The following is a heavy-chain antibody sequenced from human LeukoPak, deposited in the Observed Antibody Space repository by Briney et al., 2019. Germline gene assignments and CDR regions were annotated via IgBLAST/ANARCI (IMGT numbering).Heavy chain of an antibody. J-gene: IGHJ4*02. CDR2: IYYSGST. V-gene: IGHV4-39*07. CDR3: ARMGAIAGASANPDY. Sequence: PSETLSLTCTVSGGSISSSSYYWGWIRQPPGKGLEWIGSIYYSGSTDYSPSLKSRVTISVDTSKNQFSLKLSSVTAADTAVYYCARMGAIAGASANPDYWGQGTLVTVSS. CDR1: GGSISSSSYY. D-gene: IGHD4/OR15-4a*01.